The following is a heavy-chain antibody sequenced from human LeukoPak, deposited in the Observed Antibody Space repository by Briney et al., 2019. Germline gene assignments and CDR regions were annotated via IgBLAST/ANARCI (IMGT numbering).Heavy chain of an antibody. CDR2: IYYSGST. Sequence: SQTLSLTCTVSGGSISSGDYYWNWIRQPPGKGLEWIGYIYYSGSTYYNPSLKSRVTISLDTSKTQFSLRLSSVTAADTAVYYCSRGLRGRSGYYFDSWGQGTLVTVSS. V-gene: IGHV4-30-4*01. J-gene: IGHJ4*02. CDR3: SRGLRGRSGYYFDS. CDR1: GGSISSGDYY.